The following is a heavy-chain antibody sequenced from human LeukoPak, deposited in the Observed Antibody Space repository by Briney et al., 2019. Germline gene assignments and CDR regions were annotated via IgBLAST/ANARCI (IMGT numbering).Heavy chain of an antibody. CDR1: GGSISSNY. V-gene: IGHV4-59*01. D-gene: IGHD3-22*01. CDR3: AREVGGWLNA. J-gene: IGHJ4*02. CDR2: IHYRGST. Sequence: PSETLSLTCTVSGGSISSNYWSWIRQPPGKGLEWIGYIHYRGSTNYNPSLKSRVTISVDTSKNQFSLRLSSVTAADTAVYYCAREVGGWLNAWGQGTLVTASS.